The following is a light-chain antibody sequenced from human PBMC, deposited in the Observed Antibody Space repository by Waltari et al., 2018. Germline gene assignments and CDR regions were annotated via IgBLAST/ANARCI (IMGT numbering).Light chain of an antibody. CDR1: SSDVGFYNL. Sequence: QSALTQPASVSGSPGQSLTISCTGTSSDVGFYNLVSWYQQHPDKAPKLLVYEVIERPSGISNRCSGSKSGNTASLTICGLQAEDEADYYCCSYVGRNIWVFGGGTKVTVL. CDR2: EVI. CDR3: CSYVGRNIWV. V-gene: IGLV2-23*02. J-gene: IGLJ3*02.